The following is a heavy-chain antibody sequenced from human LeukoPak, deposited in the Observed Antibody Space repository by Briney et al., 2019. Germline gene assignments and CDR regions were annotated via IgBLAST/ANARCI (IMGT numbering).Heavy chain of an antibody. CDR1: GYTFTSYY. J-gene: IGHJ4*02. Sequence: ASVKVSCKASGYTFTSYYMHWVRQAPGQGLEWMGIINPSGGSTSYAQKFQGRVTMTRNTSISTAYMELGSLRSEDTAVYYCARGSRWLQLDYWGQGTLVTVSS. D-gene: IGHD5-24*01. CDR3: ARGSRWLQLDY. V-gene: IGHV1-46*01. CDR2: INPSGGST.